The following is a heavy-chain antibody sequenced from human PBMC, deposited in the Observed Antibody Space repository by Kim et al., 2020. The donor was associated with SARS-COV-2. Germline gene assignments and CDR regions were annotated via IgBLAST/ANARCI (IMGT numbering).Heavy chain of an antibody. CDR1: GYTFTNYG. J-gene: IGHJ4*02. D-gene: IGHD3-10*01. CDR2: ISAYNGNT. V-gene: IGHV1-18*01. Sequence: ASVKVSCKASGYTFTNYGISWVRQAPGQGLEWMGWISAYNGNTNYAQKLQGRVTMTTDTSTSTAYMELRSLRSDDTAVYYCARVMIRGEQTVYYFDYWGQGTLVTVSS. CDR3: ARVMIRGEQTVYYFDY.